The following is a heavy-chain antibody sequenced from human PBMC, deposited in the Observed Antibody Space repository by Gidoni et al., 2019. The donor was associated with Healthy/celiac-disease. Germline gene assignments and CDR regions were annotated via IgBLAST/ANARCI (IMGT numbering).Heavy chain of an antibody. CDR1: GGSFCGYY. CDR2: IKHSGST. Sequence: QVPLQQWGAGLLKPSETLSLTCAVYGGSFCGYYWSWIRQPPGKGLEWIGEIKHSGSTNYNPSLKSRVTISVDTSKNQFSLKLSSVTAADTAVYYCARAVDYDYVWGSYRWGVFDYWGQGTLVTVSS. CDR3: ARAVDYDYVWGSYRWGVFDY. V-gene: IGHV4-34*01. J-gene: IGHJ4*02. D-gene: IGHD3-16*02.